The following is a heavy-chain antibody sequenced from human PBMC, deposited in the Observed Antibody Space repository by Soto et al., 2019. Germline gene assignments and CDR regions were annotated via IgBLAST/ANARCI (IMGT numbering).Heavy chain of an antibody. V-gene: IGHV4-61*01. D-gene: IGHD2-15*01. Sequence: SETLSLTCTVSGGSVSSGSYYWSWIRQPPGKGLEWIGYIYYSGSTNYNPSLKSRVTISVDTSKNQFSLKLSSVTAADTAVYYCARGLTVVVVAASYLNYYGMDVWGQGTTVTVSS. CDR2: IYYSGST. CDR1: GGSVSSGSYY. CDR3: ARGLTVVVVAASYLNYYGMDV. J-gene: IGHJ6*02.